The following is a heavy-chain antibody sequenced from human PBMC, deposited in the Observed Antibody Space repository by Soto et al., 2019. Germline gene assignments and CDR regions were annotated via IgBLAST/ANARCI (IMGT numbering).Heavy chain of an antibody. Sequence: PGESLKISCKGSGYSFTSYWISWVRQMPGKGLEWMGRIDPSDSYTNYSPSFQGHVTISADKSISTAYLQWSSLKASDTAMYYWAVIWFGARGYFDLWGRGTLVTVSS. J-gene: IGHJ2*01. CDR1: GYSFTSYW. CDR2: IDPSDSYT. CDR3: AVIWFGARGYFDL. D-gene: IGHD3-10*01. V-gene: IGHV5-10-1*01.